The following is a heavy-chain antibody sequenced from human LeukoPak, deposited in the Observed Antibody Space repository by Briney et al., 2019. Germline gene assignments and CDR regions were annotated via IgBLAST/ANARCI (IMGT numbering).Heavy chain of an antibody. CDR3: ARGYSGVSVYAFDV. J-gene: IGHJ3*01. V-gene: IGHV3-72*01. Sequence: PGGSLRLSCAAAGFTFSDHYIDWVRQAPGKGLEWVGRSGNKADSYTTEYAASVKGRFTISRDDSKKSLYLQMNTLTTEDTAVYQGARGYSGVSVYAFDVWGQGTMVTVSS. CDR2: SGNKADSYTT. D-gene: IGHD1-26*01. CDR1: GFTFSDHY.